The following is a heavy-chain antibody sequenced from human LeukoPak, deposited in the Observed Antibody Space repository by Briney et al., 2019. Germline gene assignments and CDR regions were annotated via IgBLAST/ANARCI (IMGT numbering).Heavy chain of an antibody. CDR2: INPNSGGT. Sequence: ASVKVSCKASGYTFTGYYMHWVRRAPGQGLEWMGWINPNSGGTNYAQKLQGRVTMTTDTSTSTAYMELRSLRSDDTAVYYCAGVLILGLLRRSGYYSASIDAFDIWGQGTMVTVSS. CDR3: AGVLILGLLRRSGYYSASIDAFDI. V-gene: IGHV1-2*02. D-gene: IGHD3-22*01. CDR1: GYTFTGYY. J-gene: IGHJ3*02.